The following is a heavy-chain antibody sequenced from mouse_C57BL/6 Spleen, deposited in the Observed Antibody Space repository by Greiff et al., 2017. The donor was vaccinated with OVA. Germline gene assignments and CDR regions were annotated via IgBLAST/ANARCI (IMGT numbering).Heavy chain of an antibody. Sequence: EVKLEESGGGLVKPGGSLKLSCAASGFTFSDYGMHWVRQAPEKGLEWVAYISSGSSTIYYADTVKGRFTISRDNAKNTLFLQMTSLRSEDTAMYYCARRPYGSSSGDYWGQGTSVTVSS. V-gene: IGHV5-17*01. CDR3: ARRPYGSSSGDY. J-gene: IGHJ4*01. CDR1: GFTFSDYG. D-gene: IGHD1-1*01. CDR2: ISSGSSTI.